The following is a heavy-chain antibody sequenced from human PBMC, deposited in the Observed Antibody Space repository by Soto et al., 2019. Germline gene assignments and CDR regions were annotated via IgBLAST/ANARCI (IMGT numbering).Heavy chain of an antibody. J-gene: IGHJ6*02. Sequence: SETLSLTCTVSGGSISGYYWSWIRQPPGKGLEWIGNVYYSGGAKYNPSVKRRVSISVDTSKNQFSLNLSSVTAADTAVYYCTRDGDGRMATNPYYYYGMDVWGPGITVTVSS. CDR1: GGSISGYY. D-gene: IGHD2-21*02. V-gene: IGHV4-59*01. CDR2: VYYSGGA. CDR3: TRDGDGRMATNPYYYYGMDV.